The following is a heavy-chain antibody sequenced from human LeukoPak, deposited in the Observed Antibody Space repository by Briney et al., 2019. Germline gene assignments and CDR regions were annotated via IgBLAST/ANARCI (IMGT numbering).Heavy chain of an antibody. J-gene: IGHJ4*02. D-gene: IGHD4-17*01. V-gene: IGHV4-39*07. CDR1: GGSISSSSYY. CDR3: ARERRLPASFDY. Sequence: PSETLSLTCTVSGGSISSSSYYWGWIRQPPGKGLEWIGRIYTSGSTNYNPSLKSRVTMSVDTSKNQFSLKLSSVTAADTAVYYCARERRLPASFDYWGQGTLVTVSS. CDR2: IYTSGST.